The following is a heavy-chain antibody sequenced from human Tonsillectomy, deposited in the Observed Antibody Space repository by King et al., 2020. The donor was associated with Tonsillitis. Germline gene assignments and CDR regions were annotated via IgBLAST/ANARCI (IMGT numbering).Heavy chain of an antibody. CDR1: GLTFSSYW. J-gene: IGHJ4*02. CDR2: ISRDGSEK. V-gene: IGHV3-7*03. CDR3: AREIFEAFDH. Sequence: VQLVESGGGLVQPGGSLRLSCAASGLTFSSYWMSWVRQAPGKGLEWVASISRDGSEKYYADSVKGRFTISRDNAKRSLYLQMNTLRGEDTAMYYCAREIFEAFDHGGQGTLVTVST.